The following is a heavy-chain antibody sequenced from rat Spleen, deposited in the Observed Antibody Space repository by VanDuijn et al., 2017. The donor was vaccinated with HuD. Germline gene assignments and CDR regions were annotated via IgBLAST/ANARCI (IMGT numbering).Heavy chain of an antibody. J-gene: IGHJ3*01. Sequence: EVQLVESGGGLVQPGRSMKLSCAASGFTFSSFPMAWVRQAPTKGLEWVASISPSGGSTYYRDSVKGRFTISRDNAKSTLYLQMDSLRSEDTASYYCARHGDNYGWFAYWGQGTLVTVSS. CDR3: ARHGDNYGWFAY. D-gene: IGHD1-11*01. CDR1: GFTFSSFP. V-gene: IGHV5-46*01. CDR2: ISPSGGST.